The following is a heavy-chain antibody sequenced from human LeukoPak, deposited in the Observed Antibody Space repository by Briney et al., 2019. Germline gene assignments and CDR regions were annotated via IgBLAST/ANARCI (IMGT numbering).Heavy chain of an antibody. CDR1: GDSINSYH. CDR3: ARDDSSREDSGGDHY. Sequence: SETLSLTCTVSGDSINSYHWSWIRQPAGKGMEWIGRIHMSGSTNYHPSLRSRVAISMNNSKNQFSLKLKAVTAADTAVYYCARDDSSREDSGGDHYWGQGTLVTISS. J-gene: IGHJ4*02. CDR2: IHMSGST. D-gene: IGHD2-21*01. V-gene: IGHV4-4*07.